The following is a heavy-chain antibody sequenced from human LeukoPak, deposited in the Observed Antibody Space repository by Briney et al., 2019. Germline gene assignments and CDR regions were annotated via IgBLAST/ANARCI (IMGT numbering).Heavy chain of an antibody. V-gene: IGHV3-9*01. J-gene: IGHJ4*02. CDR1: GFTFDDYA. CDR2: ISWNSGSI. D-gene: IGHD6-13*01. Sequence: GGSLRLSCAASGFTFDDYAMHWVRQAPGKGLEWVSGISWNSGSIGYADSVKGRFTISRDNAKNSLYLQMNSLRAEDTALYYCAKDRGWGSSSWPAHFDYWGQGTLVTVSS. CDR3: AKDRGWGSSSWPAHFDY.